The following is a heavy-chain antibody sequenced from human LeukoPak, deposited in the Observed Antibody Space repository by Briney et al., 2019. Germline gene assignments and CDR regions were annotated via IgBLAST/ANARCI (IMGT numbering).Heavy chain of an antibody. D-gene: IGHD3-22*01. V-gene: IGHV4-59*01. CDR1: GGSISSYY. Sequence: KPSETLSLTCTVSGGSISSYYWGWIRQPPGKGLEWIGDIYYSGSTNHNPSLKSRVTISIDTSKNQFSLKLSSVTAADTAVYYCASAYYYDSSGHYYHFDSWGQGTLVTVSS. CDR3: ASAYYYDSSGHYYHFDS. CDR2: IYYSGST. J-gene: IGHJ4*02.